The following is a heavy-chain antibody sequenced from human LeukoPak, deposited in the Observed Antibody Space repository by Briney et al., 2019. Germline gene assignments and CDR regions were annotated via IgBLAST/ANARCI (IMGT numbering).Heavy chain of an antibody. J-gene: IGHJ4*02. D-gene: IGHD2-8*01. CDR2: IYTSGST. Sequence: SETLSLTCTVSGGSISSGSYYWSWIRQPAGKGLEWIGRIYTSGSTNYNPSLKSRVTISVDTSKNQFSLKLSSVTAADTAAYYCARDRAYYCTNGVCYMGNFDYWGQGTLVTVSS. V-gene: IGHV4-61*02. CDR3: ARDRAYYCTNGVCYMGNFDY. CDR1: GGSISSGSYY.